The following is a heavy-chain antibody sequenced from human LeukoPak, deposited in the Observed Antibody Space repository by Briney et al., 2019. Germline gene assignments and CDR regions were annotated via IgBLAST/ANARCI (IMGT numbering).Heavy chain of an antibody. CDR1: GYTFTGYY. D-gene: IGHD6-13*01. Sequence: ASVKVSCKASGYTFTGYYMHWVRQAPGQGLEWMGWINPNSGGTNYAQKFQGRVTMTRDTSISTAYMELSRLRSDDTAVYYCARAAGYSSSWYGVDAFDIWGQGTMVTVSS. V-gene: IGHV1-2*02. CDR3: ARAAGYSSSWYGVDAFDI. J-gene: IGHJ3*02. CDR2: INPNSGGT.